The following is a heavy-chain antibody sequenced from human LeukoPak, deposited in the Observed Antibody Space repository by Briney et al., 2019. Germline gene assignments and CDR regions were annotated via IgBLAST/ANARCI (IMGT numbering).Heavy chain of an antibody. D-gene: IGHD1-26*01. CDR1: GFIFSNYW. J-gene: IGHJ4*02. CDR3: ARDPVEWEQLLDY. V-gene: IGHV3-7*01. Sequence: GGSLRLSCAASGFIFSNYWMGWVRQAPGKRPEWVANMNKDGSEKYYADSVNGRFTISRDNARNSVYLQMNSLRVEDTAVYYCARDPVEWEQLLDYWGQGTLVTVSS. CDR2: MNKDGSEK.